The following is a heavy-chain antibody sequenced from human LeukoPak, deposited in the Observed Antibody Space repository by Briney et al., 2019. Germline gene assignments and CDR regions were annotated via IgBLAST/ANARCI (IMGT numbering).Heavy chain of an antibody. V-gene: IGHV3-48*01. J-gene: IGHJ3*02. CDR2: ITSSSSTM. Sequence: GGSLRLSCAASGFTFNTYSMNWVRQAPGQGLEWVSYITSSSSTMFYAGSVRGRFTISRDNSKNTLYLQMNSLRAEDTAVYYCAREAYSYGYLDAFDIWGQGTMVTVSS. CDR1: GFTFNTYS. CDR3: AREAYSYGYLDAFDI. D-gene: IGHD5-18*01.